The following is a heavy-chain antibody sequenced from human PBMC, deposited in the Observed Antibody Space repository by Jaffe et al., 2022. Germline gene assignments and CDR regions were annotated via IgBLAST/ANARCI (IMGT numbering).Heavy chain of an antibody. V-gene: IGHV3-64*01. CDR1: GFTFSSYA. J-gene: IGHJ5*02. CDR2: ISSNGGST. Sequence: EVQLVESGGGLVQPGGSLRLSCAASGFTFSSYAMHWVRQAPGKGLEYVSAISSNGGSTYYANSVKGRFTISRDNSKNTLYLQMGSLRAEDMAVYYCARARIGYSGYDFRGGSWFDPWGQGTLVTVSS. CDR3: ARARIGYSGYDFRGGSWFDP. D-gene: IGHD5-12*01.